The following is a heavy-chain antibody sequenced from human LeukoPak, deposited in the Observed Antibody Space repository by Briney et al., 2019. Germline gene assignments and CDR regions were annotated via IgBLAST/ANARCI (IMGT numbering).Heavy chain of an antibody. Sequence: SETPSHTRAVYGGSFSGYYWSWIRQPPGKGLEWIGEINHSGSTNYNPSLKSRVTISVDTSKDQFSLKLSSVTAADTAVYYCARRGSSWYERWFDPWGQGTLVTVSS. D-gene: IGHD6-13*01. CDR3: ARRGSSWYERWFDP. CDR1: GGSFSGYY. CDR2: INHSGST. J-gene: IGHJ5*02. V-gene: IGHV4-34*01.